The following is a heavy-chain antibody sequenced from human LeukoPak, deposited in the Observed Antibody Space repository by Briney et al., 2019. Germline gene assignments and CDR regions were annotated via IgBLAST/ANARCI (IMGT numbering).Heavy chain of an antibody. CDR1: GFTFSSYW. V-gene: IGHV3-74*01. J-gene: IGHJ6*02. D-gene: IGHD3-10*01. CDR2: INSDGSST. CDR3: AREGSGGPGGMDV. Sequence: GGSLRLSCAASGFTFSSYWMHWVRQAPGKGLVWVSRINSDGSSTSYADSVKGRFTIPRDNAKNTLYLQMNSLRAEDTAVYYCAREGSGGPGGMDVWGQGTTVTVSS.